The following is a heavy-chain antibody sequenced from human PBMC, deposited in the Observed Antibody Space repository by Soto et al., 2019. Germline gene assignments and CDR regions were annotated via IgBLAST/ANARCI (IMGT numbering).Heavy chain of an antibody. CDR1: GATISSSNYY. CDR3: ARLGGYCSTTGCYGYYAMDV. Sequence: SETLSLTCNVSGATISSSNYYWGWIRQPPGQGLEWIGSIYYSGNTYYNPSLKSRVTMSVDTSKNQFSLKLSSVTAADTAVYYCARLGGYCSTTGCYGYYAMDVCGQGTTVT. J-gene: IGHJ6*02. D-gene: IGHD2-2*01. CDR2: IYYSGNT. V-gene: IGHV4-39*01.